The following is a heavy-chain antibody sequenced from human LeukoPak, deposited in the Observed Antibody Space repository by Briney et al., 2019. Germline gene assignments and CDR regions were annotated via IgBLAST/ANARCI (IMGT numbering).Heavy chain of an antibody. CDR1: GFTFSSYS. D-gene: IGHD6-6*01. V-gene: IGHV3-48*04. J-gene: IGHJ4*02. Sequence: GGSLRLSCAASGFTFSSYSMNWVRQAPGKGLEWVSYISSSSSTIYYADSVKGRFTISRDNAKNTLYLQMNSLRAEDTAVYYCAKDPQLVQSGDWGQGTLVTVSS. CDR2: ISSSSSTI. CDR3: AKDPQLVQSGD.